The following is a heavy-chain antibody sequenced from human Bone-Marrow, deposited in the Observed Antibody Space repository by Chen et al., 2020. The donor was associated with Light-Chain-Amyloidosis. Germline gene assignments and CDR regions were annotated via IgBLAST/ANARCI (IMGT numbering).Heavy chain of an antibody. J-gene: IGHJ6*03. CDR2: IYHSGST. CDR3: GRTRIAAVGRGSNYYYMDV. D-gene: IGHD6-13*01. Sequence: QVQLQESGPGLVKPSGTLSLTCAVSGGSISSGNWWSWVRQPPGKGLEWIGEIYHSGSTKYNPYLKSRVTMSVDKSKNQFSLKLDSVTAADTAVYYCGRTRIAAVGRGSNYYYMDVWGKGTTVTVSS. CDR1: GGSISSGNW. V-gene: IGHV4-4*02.